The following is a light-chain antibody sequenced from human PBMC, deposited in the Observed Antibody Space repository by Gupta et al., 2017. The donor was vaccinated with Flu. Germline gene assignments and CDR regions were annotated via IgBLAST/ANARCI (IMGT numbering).Light chain of an antibody. J-gene: IGLJ1*01. CDR2: SEN. V-gene: IGLV3-19*01. Sequence: SSALTQVPVVSVALGQTVRLPFQAAILRGYYASWYQQRPGQAPVLVIYSENTRPSGIPDRFSGASYGNTASLTITGAQAEDEADYYCNSRDSSGNHYVFGAGTKVTVL. CDR3: NSRDSSGNHYV. CDR1: ILRGYY.